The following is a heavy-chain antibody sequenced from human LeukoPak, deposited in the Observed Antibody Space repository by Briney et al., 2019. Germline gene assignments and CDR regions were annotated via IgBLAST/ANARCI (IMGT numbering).Heavy chain of an antibody. D-gene: IGHD6-6*01. V-gene: IGHV1-69*13. CDR1: GGTFSSYA. CDR2: IIPIFGTA. CDR3: ARCIAARPLGMDV. Sequence: SVKVSCKASGGTFSSYAISWVRQAPGQGLEWMGGIIPIFGTANYAQKFQGRVTITADESTSTAYMELSSLRSEDTAVCYCARCIAARPLGMDVWGQGTTVTVSS. J-gene: IGHJ6*02.